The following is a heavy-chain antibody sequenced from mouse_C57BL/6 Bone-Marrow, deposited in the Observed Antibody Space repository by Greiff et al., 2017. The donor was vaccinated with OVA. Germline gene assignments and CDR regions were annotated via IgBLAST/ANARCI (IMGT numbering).Heavy chain of an antibody. D-gene: IGHD2-2*01. V-gene: IGHV2-5*01. CDR2: IWRGGST. J-gene: IGHJ4*01. CDR3: AKEPAMVTTDYYAMDY. CDR1: GFSLTSYG. Sequence: QVQLQQSGPGLVQPSQSLSITCTVSGFSLTSYGVHWVRQSPGKGLEWLGVIWRGGSTDYNAAFMSRLSITKDNSKSQVFFKMNSLQADDTAIYYCAKEPAMVTTDYYAMDYWGQGTSVTVSS.